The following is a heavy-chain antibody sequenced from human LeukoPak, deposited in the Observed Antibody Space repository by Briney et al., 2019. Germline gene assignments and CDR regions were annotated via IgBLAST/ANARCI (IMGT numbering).Heavy chain of an antibody. V-gene: IGHV7-4-1*02. CDR3: ARGYANHDYYDSSGSPASLSVH. Sequence: ASVKVSCKASGYTFTSYAMNWVRQAPGQGLEWMGWINTNTGNPTYAQGFTGRFVFSLDTSVSTAYLQISSLKAEDTAVYYCARGYANHDYYDSSGSPASLSVHWGQGTLVTVSS. CDR2: INTNTGNP. D-gene: IGHD3-22*01. J-gene: IGHJ1*01. CDR1: GYTFTSYA.